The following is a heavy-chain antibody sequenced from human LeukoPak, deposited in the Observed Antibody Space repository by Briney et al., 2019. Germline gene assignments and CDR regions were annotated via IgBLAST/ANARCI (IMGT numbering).Heavy chain of an antibody. V-gene: IGHV4-61*02. CDR3: ARDRIAAAGTYYGMDV. CDR2: IYTSGST. J-gene: IGHJ6*02. Sequence: PSQTLSLTCAVSGCSIGSGNYWSWIRQPAGKGLEWIGRIYTSGSTNYNPSLKSRVTISVDTSKNQFSLKLSSVTAADTAVYYCARDRIAAAGTYYGMDVWGQGTTVTVSS. CDR1: GCSIGSGNY. D-gene: IGHD6-13*01.